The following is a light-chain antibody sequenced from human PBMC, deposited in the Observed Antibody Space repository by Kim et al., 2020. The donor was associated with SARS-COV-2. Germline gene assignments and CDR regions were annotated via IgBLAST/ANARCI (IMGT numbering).Light chain of an antibody. J-gene: IGLJ1*01. Sequence: SITISCTGTSSDVGGYNFVSWYQQHPDKAPKLMIYDVNKRPSGVSNRFSGSKSGNTASLTISGLQDEDEADYYCSSYTSSSTLYVFGAGTKVTVL. CDR1: SSDVGGYNF. CDR3: SSYTSSSTLYV. V-gene: IGLV2-14*03. CDR2: DVN.